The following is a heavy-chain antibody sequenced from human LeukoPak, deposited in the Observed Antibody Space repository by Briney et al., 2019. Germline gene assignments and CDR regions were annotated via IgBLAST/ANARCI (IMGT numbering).Heavy chain of an antibody. Sequence: PGGSLRLSCAASGFTFSSYAMHWVRQAPGKGLEWVAVISYDGSNKYYADSVKGRFTISRDNSKNTLYLQMNSLRAEDTAVYYCARIGVERATFDPWGQGTLVTVSS. J-gene: IGHJ5*02. CDR2: ISYDGSNK. D-gene: IGHD3-10*01. CDR1: GFTFSSYA. CDR3: ARIGVERATFDP. V-gene: IGHV3-30*04.